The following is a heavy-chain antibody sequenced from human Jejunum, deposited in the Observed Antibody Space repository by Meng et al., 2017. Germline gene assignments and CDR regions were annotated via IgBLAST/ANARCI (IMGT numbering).Heavy chain of an antibody. D-gene: IGHD3-22*01. J-gene: IGHJ5*02. CDR2: IYHSGST. V-gene: IGHV4-38-2*02. Sequence: SETLSLTCTVSDYSISIGYYWGWLRQPPGKGLEWIGSIYHSGSTQYNPSLKSRATILVDTSKNRFSLRLTSVTAADTAVYFCARGSRDDGSGSGYYKTWFDPWGQGTLVTVSS. CDR3: ARGSRDDGSGSGYYKTWFDP. CDR1: DYSISIGYY.